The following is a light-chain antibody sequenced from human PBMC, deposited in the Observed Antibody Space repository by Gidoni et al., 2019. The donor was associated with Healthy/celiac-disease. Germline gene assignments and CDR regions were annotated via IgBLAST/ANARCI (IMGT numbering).Light chain of an antibody. CDR2: SKN. J-gene: IGLJ3*02. CDR3: AAWDDSLNGLV. Sequence: QPVLTQLPSASGTPGQRVTISCSGSSSNIGSNTVNWYQQLPGTAPKLLIYSKNQRPSGVTDRCSGSKSGTSASLAISGLQSEDEADYYCAAWDDSLNGLVFGGGTKLTVL. V-gene: IGLV1-44*01. CDR1: SSNIGSNT.